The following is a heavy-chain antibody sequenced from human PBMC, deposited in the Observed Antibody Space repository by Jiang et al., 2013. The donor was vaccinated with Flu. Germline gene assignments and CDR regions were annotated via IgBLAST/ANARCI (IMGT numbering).Heavy chain of an antibody. D-gene: IGHD2-8*01. Sequence: TCAISGDSVSSNSAAWNWIRQSPSRGLEWLGRTYYRSKWYNDYAVSVKSRITINPDTSKNQFSLQLNSVTPEDTAVYYCARGGIVLMVYPNWFDPWGQGTLVTVSS. CDR2: TYYRSKWYN. CDR1: GDSVSSNSAA. J-gene: IGHJ5*02. CDR3: ARGGIVLMVYPNWFDP. V-gene: IGHV6-1*01.